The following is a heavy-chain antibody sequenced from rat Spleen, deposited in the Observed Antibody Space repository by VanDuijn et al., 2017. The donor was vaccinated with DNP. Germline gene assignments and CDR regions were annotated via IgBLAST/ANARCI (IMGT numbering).Heavy chain of an antibody. CDR1: GFTFADFY. J-gene: IGHJ2*01. D-gene: IGHD1-11*01. CDR2: IRNKASSYTT. Sequence: EVKLLESGGSLVQPGGSLRLSCTASGFTFADFYMSWIRQSPGKAPEWLSFIRNKASSYTTEYNPSVKGRFTISRDDTQNVLYLQMNTLRAEDTAIYYCARWITTAHLDYWGQGVMVTVSS. V-gene: IGHV7-6*01. CDR3: ARWITTAHLDY.